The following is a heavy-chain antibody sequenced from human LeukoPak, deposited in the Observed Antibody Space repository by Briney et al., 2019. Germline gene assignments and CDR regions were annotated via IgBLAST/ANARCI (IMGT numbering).Heavy chain of an antibody. CDR3: AQSPPITMIVVVKIDY. V-gene: IGHV1-46*01. CDR2: INPSGRST. J-gene: IGHJ4*02. CDR1: GYTFTSYY. Sequence: ASVKVSCKASGYTFTSYYMHWVRQAPGQGLEWMGIINPSGRSTSYAQKFQGRVTMTRDTSTSTVHMELSSLRSEDTAVYYCAQSPPITMIVVVKIDYWGQGTLVTVSS. D-gene: IGHD3-22*01.